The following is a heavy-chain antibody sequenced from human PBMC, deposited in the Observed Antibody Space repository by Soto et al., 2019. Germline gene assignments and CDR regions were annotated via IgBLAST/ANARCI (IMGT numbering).Heavy chain of an antibody. D-gene: IGHD2-2*01. CDR2: VSPNSGNT. J-gene: IGHJ5*01. CDR3: ARGRFYSETSTWFAY. Sequence: ASVKVSCKASGYTFTNYDINWVRQAPGQGLEWMGWVSPNSGNTVYVQKFQDRVTMTRDTSISTAYMELSNLRFEDTAMYYCARGRFYSETSTWFAYWGQGTPVTVSS. CDR1: GYTFTNYD. V-gene: IGHV1-8*01.